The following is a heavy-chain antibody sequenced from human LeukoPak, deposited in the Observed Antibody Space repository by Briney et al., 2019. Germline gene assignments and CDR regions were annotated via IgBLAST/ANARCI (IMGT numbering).Heavy chain of an antibody. J-gene: IGHJ4*02. CDR3: AKPSSAATPGY. CDR1: GYTFTGYY. V-gene: IGHV1-2*02. D-gene: IGHD2-15*01. Sequence: ASVKVSCKASGYTFTGYYMHWVRQAPGQGREWMGWINPNSGDTNYAQKFQGRVTMTRDTSISTAYMELSRLRSADTAVYYCAKPSSAATPGYWGQGTLVTVSS. CDR2: INPNSGDT.